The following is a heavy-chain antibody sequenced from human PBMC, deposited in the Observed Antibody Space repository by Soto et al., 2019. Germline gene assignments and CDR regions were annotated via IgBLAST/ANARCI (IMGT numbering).Heavy chain of an antibody. Sequence: PSETLSLTCAVYGGSFSGYYWSWIRQPPGKGLEWIGEINHSGSTNYNPSLKSRVTISVDTSKNQFSLKLSSVTAADTAVYYCARPHGYNWNYFVGLDDLDVWGKGTTVTISS. CDR2: INHSGST. CDR1: GGSFSGYY. V-gene: IGHV4-34*01. CDR3: ARPHGYNWNYFVGLDDLDV. J-gene: IGHJ6*04. D-gene: IGHD1-7*01.